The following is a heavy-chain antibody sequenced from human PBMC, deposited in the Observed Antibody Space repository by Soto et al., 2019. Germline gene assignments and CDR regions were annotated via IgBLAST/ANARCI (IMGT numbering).Heavy chain of an antibody. Sequence: GGSLRLSCAASGFTFSAYDMHWVRQTTGKGLEWVAAIGTQHDAYYPDSVKGRFTISRENAKNSLYLQMNSLRAGDTAVYYCAREDSSRWRVEAARQVPWFDPWGQGPLVTVSS. V-gene: IGHV3-13*01. CDR2: IGTQHDA. CDR3: AREDSSRWRVEAARQVPWFDP. D-gene: IGHD6-6*01. CDR1: GFTFSAYD. J-gene: IGHJ5*02.